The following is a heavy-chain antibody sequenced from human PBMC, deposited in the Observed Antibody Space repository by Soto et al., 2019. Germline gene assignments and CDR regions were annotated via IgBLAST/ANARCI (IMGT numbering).Heavy chain of an antibody. V-gene: IGHV1-46*01. D-gene: IGHD6-13*01. Sequence: QVHLVQSGAEVKKPGASVKVSCKASGYIFINYYIHWVRQAPGQGLEWIGIINPNGGSTNYAQKSGGRVTMPRDTPRRTFYVALGSLRSDDTAVYYWGGTLAAADYGGQGPLVTVPS. CDR2: INPNGGST. CDR3: GGTLAAADY. J-gene: IGHJ4*02. CDR1: GYIFINYY.